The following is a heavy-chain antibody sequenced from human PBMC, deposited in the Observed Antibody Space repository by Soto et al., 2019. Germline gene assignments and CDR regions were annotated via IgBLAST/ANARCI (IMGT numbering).Heavy chain of an antibody. CDR2: IYPGDSDT. D-gene: IGHD3-3*01. CDR1: GYSFTSYW. V-gene: IGHV5-51*01. Sequence: PGESLKISCKGSGYSFTSYWIGWVRQMPGKGLEWMGIIYPGDSDTRYSLSFQGQVTISADKSISTAYLQWSSLKASDTAMYYCASLTYYDFWSGTTNYGMDVWGQGTTVTVCS. CDR3: ASLTYYDFWSGTTNYGMDV. J-gene: IGHJ6*02.